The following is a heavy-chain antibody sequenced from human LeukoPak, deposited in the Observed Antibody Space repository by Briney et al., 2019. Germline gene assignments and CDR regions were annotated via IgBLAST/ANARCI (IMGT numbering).Heavy chain of an antibody. CDR3: ARAVSGRFDY. J-gene: IGHJ4*02. CDR2: IYYSGST. V-gene: IGHV4-59*08. CDR1: GGSMSGYH. D-gene: IGHD6-19*01. Sequence: PSETLSLTCSVSGGSMSGYHWGWIRQPPGKGLEWTGYIYYSGSTNYNPSLKSRVTISVDTSKNQFSLKLSSVTAADTAIYYCARAVSGRFDYWGQGTLVTVSS.